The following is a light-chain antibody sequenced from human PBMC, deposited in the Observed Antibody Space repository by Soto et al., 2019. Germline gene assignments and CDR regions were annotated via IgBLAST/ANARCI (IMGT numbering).Light chain of an antibody. CDR2: DAS. J-gene: IGKJ1*01. CDR1: QSVSSN. Sequence: EIVMTQSPATLSVSPGERATLSCRASQSVSSNLAWYQQKPGQARRLLIYDASTRATGIPASFSGSQSGTEFTLTISSLQSEDYAVYYCQQYHKWPQTFAQGTKVEIK. CDR3: QQYHKWPQT. V-gene: IGKV3-15*01.